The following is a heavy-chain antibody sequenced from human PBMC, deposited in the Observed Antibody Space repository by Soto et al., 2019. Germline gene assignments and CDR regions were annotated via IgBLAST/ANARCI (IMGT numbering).Heavy chain of an antibody. CDR3: AKDRDYGDSYPFDG. CDR2: IIGPGEKS. D-gene: IGHD4-17*01. J-gene: IGHJ4*02. CDR1: GFTFNNYG. V-gene: IGHV3-23*01. Sequence: EVQLLEAGGGFVQPGGSLRLSCTASGFTFNNYGMSWVRQAPGKGLEWVSAIIGPGEKSYYADSVKGRFTISRDNSNNTLYLQLNNLRVDDMAIYYCAKDRDYGDSYPFDGWGQGTRVTVSS.